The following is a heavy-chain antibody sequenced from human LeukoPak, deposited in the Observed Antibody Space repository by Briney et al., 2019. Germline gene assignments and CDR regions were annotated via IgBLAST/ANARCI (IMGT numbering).Heavy chain of an antibody. Sequence: ETLSLTCAVYGGSFSGYYWSWVRQAPGKGLEWVSSISSSSSYIYYADSVKGRFTISRDNAKNSLYLQMNSLRAEDTAVYYCARGATAMAPGGFDYWGQGTLVTVSS. CDR2: ISSSSSYI. CDR3: ARGATAMAPGGFDY. J-gene: IGHJ4*02. V-gene: IGHV3-21*01. CDR1: GGSFSGYY. D-gene: IGHD5-18*01.